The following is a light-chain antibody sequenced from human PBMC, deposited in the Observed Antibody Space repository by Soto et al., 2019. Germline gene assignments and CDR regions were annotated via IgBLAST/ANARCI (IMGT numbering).Light chain of an antibody. J-gene: IGKJ1*01. CDR2: QAS. CDR1: QSISSW. CDR3: QQSNSYPWT. V-gene: IGKV1-5*03. Sequence: DIQMTQSPSTLSESAGDRVTITCRASQSISSWLAWYQQKPGKAPKLLIYQASSLQSGVPSRFSGSGFGTEFTLTISSLQPDDFAAYYCQQSNSYPWTFGQGTKVDIK.